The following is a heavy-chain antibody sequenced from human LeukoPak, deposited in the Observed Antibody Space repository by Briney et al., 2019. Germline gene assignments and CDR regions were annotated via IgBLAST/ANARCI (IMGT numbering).Heavy chain of an antibody. J-gene: IGHJ5*02. CDR2: IYTSGST. V-gene: IGHV4-61*02. D-gene: IGHD5-18*01. Sequence: PSETLSLTCTVSGASISSGSYYWSWLRQPAGKGLEWIGRIYTSGSTNYNPSLKSRVTMSVDTSKNQFSLKLSSVTAADTAVYYCVRAGYSYGSNWFDPWGQGTLVTVSS. CDR1: GASISSGSYY. CDR3: VRAGYSYGSNWFDP.